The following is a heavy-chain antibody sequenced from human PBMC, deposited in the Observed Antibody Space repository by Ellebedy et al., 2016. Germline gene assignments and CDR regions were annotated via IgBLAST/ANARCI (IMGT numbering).Heavy chain of an antibody. J-gene: IGHJ4*02. V-gene: IGHV1-69*13. CDR2: IIPIFGTA. D-gene: IGHD6-13*01. Sequence: SVKVSCKASGGTFSSYAISWVRQAPGQGLEWMGGIIPIFGTANYAQKFQGRVTITADESTSTAYMELSSLRSEDTAVYYCARDRSPPGIAAADYYFDYWGQGTLVTVSS. CDR1: GGTFSSYA. CDR3: ARDRSPPGIAAADYYFDY.